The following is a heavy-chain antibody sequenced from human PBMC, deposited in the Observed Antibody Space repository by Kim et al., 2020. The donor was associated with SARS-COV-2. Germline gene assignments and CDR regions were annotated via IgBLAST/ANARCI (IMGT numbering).Heavy chain of an antibody. CDR3: ARGDVDTARVGRCFDY. J-gene: IGHJ4*02. CDR2: INHSGST. D-gene: IGHD5-18*01. Sequence: SETLSLTCAVYGGSFSGYYWSWIRQPPGKGLEWIGEINHSGSTNYNPSLKSRVTISVDTSKNQFSLKLSSVTAADTAVYYCARGDVDTARVGRCFDYWGQGTLVTVSS. CDR1: GGSFSGYY. V-gene: IGHV4-34*01.